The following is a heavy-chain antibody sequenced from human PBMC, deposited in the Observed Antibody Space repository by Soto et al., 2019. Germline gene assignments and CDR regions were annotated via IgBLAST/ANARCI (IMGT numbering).Heavy chain of an antibody. D-gene: IGHD6-19*01. CDR3: ARTRSGWLHDAFDI. V-gene: IGHV3-21*01. Sequence: PGGSLRLSCAASGFTFSSYSMNWVRQAPGKGLEWVSSISSSSSYIYYADSVKGRFTISRDNAKNSLYLQMNSLRAEDTAVYYCARTRSGWLHDAFDIWGQGTMVTVSS. CDR1: GFTFSSYS. CDR2: ISSSSSYI. J-gene: IGHJ3*02.